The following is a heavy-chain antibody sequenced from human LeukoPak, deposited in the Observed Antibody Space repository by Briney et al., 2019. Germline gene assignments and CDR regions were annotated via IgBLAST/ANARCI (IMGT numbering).Heavy chain of an antibody. CDR2: IYYSGST. CDR1: GGSISSYY. CDR3: ARGFGDYVRYFDF. D-gene: IGHD4-17*01. V-gene: IGHV4-59*01. J-gene: IGHJ4*02. Sequence: SETLSLTCTVSGGSISSYYWSWIRQPPGKGLEWIGYIYYSGSTYYNPSLKSRVTISVDTSKNQFSLKLSSVTAADTVMYYCARGFGDYVRYFDFWGQGTLVTVSS.